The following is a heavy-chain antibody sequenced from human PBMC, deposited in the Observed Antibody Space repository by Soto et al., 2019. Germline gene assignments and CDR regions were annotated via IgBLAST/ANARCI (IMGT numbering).Heavy chain of an antibody. CDR2: ISAYNGNT. V-gene: IGHV1-18*01. CDR1: GYTFTSYG. D-gene: IGHD2-2*01. Sequence: ASVKVSCKASGYTFTSYGISWVRQAPGQGLEWMGWISAYNGNTNYAQKLQGRVTMTTDTSTSTAYMELRSLRSDDTAVYYCARSQVYCSSTSCQTYGMDVWGQGTTVTVSS. J-gene: IGHJ6*02. CDR3: ARSQVYCSSTSCQTYGMDV.